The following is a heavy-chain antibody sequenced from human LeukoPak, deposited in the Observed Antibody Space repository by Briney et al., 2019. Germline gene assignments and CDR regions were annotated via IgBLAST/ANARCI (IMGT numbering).Heavy chain of an antibody. V-gene: IGHV4-34*01. CDR2: IYYSGST. Sequence: SETLSLTCAVYGGSFSGYYWSWIRQPPGKGLEWIGSIYYSGSTYYNPSLKSRVTISVDTSKNQFSLKLSSVTAADTAVYYCARDYGDPYYYYYYYMDVWGKGTTVTVSS. CDR3: ARDYGDPYYYYYYYMDV. D-gene: IGHD4-17*01. CDR1: GGSFSGYY. J-gene: IGHJ6*03.